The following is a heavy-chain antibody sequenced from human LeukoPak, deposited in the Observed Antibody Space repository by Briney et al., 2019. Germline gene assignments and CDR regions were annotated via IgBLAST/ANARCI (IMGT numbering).Heavy chain of an antibody. D-gene: IGHD6-13*01. CDR2: ISWNSGSI. CDR1: GFTFSSYG. CDR3: AKDRAAAGRGPFDY. V-gene: IGHV3-9*01. J-gene: IGHJ4*02. Sequence: GGSLRLSCAASGFTFSSYGMHWVRQAPGKGLEWVSGISWNSGSIGYADSVKGRFTISRDNAKNSLYLQMNSLRAEDTALYYCAKDRAAAGRGPFDYWGQGTLVTVSS.